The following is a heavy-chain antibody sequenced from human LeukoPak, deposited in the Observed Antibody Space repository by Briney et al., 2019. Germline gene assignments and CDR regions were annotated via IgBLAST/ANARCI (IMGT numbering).Heavy chain of an antibody. Sequence: GGSLRLSCAASGFTFSTYWMNWVPQAPGKELEWVAKIKQDGSEKYYVDSVKGRFTISRDNAKNSLYVQMNSLRAEDTAVYYCARASGRYCSSTSCYSSPNFDFDYWGQGTLVTVSS. V-gene: IGHV3-7*01. D-gene: IGHD2-2*01. J-gene: IGHJ4*02. CDR2: IKQDGSEK. CDR3: ARASGRYCSSTSCYSSPNFDFDY. CDR1: GFTFSTYW.